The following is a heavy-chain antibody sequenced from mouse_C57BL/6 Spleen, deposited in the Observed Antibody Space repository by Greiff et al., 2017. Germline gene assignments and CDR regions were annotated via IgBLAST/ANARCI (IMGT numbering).Heavy chain of an antibody. CDR1: GYTFTDYY. J-gene: IGHJ4*01. D-gene: IGHD1-1*01. CDR3: ARSRGITTVVEGYYAMDY. Sequence: VQLKESGPELVKPGASVKISCKASGYTFTDYYMNWVKQSHGKSLEWIGDINPNNGGTSYNQKFKGKATLTVDKSSSTAYMELRSLTSEDSAVYYCARSRGITTVVEGYYAMDYWGQGTSVTVSS. CDR2: INPNNGGT. V-gene: IGHV1-26*01.